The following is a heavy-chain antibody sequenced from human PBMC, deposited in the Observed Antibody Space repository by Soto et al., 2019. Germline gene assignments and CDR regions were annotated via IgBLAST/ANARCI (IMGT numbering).Heavy chain of an antibody. CDR1: GFTVCSNY. Sequence: GGSLRLSCAASGFTVCSNYMSWVRQAPGKGLEWVSVIYSGGSTYYADSVKGRFTISRDNSKNTLYLQMNSLRAEDTAVYYCARDPAPTIGDYWGQGTLVTVSS. D-gene: IGHD5-12*01. V-gene: IGHV3-66*01. J-gene: IGHJ4*02. CDR3: ARDPAPTIGDY. CDR2: IYSGGST.